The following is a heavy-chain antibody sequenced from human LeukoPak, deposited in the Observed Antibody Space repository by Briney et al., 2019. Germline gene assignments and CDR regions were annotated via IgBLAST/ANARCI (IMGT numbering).Heavy chain of an antibody. Sequence: GSLRLSCAASGFTFSDYYMSWIRQAPGKGLEWVSYINSSGSTIYYADSVKGRFTISRDNAKNSLYLQMNSLRAEDTAVYYCARVFTPGIAAAGVDYWGQGTLVTVSS. CDR2: INSSGSTI. CDR3: ARVFTPGIAAAGVDY. CDR1: GFTFSDYY. D-gene: IGHD6-13*01. V-gene: IGHV3-11*01. J-gene: IGHJ4*02.